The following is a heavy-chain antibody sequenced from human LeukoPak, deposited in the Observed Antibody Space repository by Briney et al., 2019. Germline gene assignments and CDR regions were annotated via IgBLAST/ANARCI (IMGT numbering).Heavy chain of an antibody. CDR3: TRGDGY. V-gene: IGHV3-7*01. J-gene: IGHJ4*02. CDR2: IKQDGSEK. CDR1: GFTFSSYW. Sequence: HPGGSLRLSCAASGFTFSSYWMNWVRQAPGKGLEWVANIKQDGSEKYYVDSVKGRFTISRDNARNSLFLQMSNLRAEDTAVYYCTRGDGYWGQGTLVTVSS. D-gene: IGHD2-21*02.